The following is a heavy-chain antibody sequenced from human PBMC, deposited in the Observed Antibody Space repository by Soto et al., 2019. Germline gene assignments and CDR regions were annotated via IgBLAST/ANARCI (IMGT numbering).Heavy chain of an antibody. CDR1: GGSISSGGYY. V-gene: IGHV4-31*03. CDR3: ARDSPRDGYFDY. J-gene: IGHJ4*02. Sequence: SSETLSLTCTVSGGSISSGGYYWSWIRQHPGKGLEWIGYIYYSGGTYYNPSLKSRVTISVDTSKNQFSLKLSSVTAADTAVYYCARDSPRDGYFDYWGQGTLVTVSS. CDR2: IYYSGGT.